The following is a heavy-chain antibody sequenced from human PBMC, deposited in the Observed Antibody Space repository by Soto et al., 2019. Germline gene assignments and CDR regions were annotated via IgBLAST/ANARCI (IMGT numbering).Heavy chain of an antibody. Sequence: QVQLVESGGGVVQPGRSLRLSCAASGFTFSSYAMHWVRQAPGKGLEWVAVISYDGSNKYYADSVKGRFTISRDNSKNTLYLQMNSLRAEDTAVYYCARDLNYGMDVWGQGTTVTVSS. V-gene: IGHV3-30-3*01. CDR3: ARDLNYGMDV. J-gene: IGHJ6*02. CDR1: GFTFSSYA. CDR2: ISYDGSNK.